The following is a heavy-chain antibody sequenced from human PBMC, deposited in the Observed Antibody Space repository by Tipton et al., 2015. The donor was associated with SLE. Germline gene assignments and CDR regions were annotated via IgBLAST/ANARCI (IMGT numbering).Heavy chain of an antibody. CDR2: ISSSRSYT. D-gene: IGHD3/OR15-3a*01. Sequence: SLRLSCAASGFTFRTYSMAWVRQSPGKGLEWVSSISSSRSYTYYADSVKGRFTISRDNAKNSLYLQMNSLRAEDMAVYYCARVPGTYDFWNRGFYYYAMDVWGQGTTVTVSS. V-gene: IGHV3-21*01. J-gene: IGHJ6*02. CDR3: ARVPGTYDFWNRGFYYYAMDV. CDR1: GFTFRTYS.